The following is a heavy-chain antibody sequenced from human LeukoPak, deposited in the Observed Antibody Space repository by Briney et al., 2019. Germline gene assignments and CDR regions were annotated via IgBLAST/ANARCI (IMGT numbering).Heavy chain of an antibody. CDR2: IDPNTGGT. D-gene: IGHD6-13*01. CDR1: GYTFADYY. V-gene: IGHV1-2*02. J-gene: IGHJ4*02. CDR3: ARVVAGVGAAFDY. Sequence: ASVRVSCTASGYTFADYYMHWVRQAPGQGLEWMGWIDPNTGGTNYAQKFQDRVTMTGDTSISTAYMELNRLRSDDTAVYYCARVVAGVGAAFDYWGQGTLVTVSS.